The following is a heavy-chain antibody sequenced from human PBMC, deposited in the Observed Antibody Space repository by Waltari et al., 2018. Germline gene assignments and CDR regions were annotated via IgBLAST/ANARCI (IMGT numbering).Heavy chain of an antibody. J-gene: IGHJ4*02. CDR1: GYSIRSGYY. CDR3: AREGYDILTGYYMPPFPFDY. Sequence: QVQLQESGPGLVKPSETLSLTCAVSGYSIRSGYYWGWIRQPPGKGLEWIGSIYHSGSTYYNPSLKSRVTISVDTSKNQFSLKLSSVTAADTAVYYCAREGYDILTGYYMPPFPFDYWGQGTLVTVSS. CDR2: IYHSGST. D-gene: IGHD3-9*01. V-gene: IGHV4-38-2*02.